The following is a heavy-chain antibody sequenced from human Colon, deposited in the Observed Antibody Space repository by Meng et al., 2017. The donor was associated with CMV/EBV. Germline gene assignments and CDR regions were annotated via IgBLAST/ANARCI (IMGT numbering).Heavy chain of an antibody. Sequence: SETLSLTCTVSGVSVTGGYYYWSWIRQPPGKGLEWIGYMSNSGTANYNPSLKSRVTLSLDTSKNQLSLSLISVTAADTAVYYCGRGRSHGEVDYRGQGTLVTVSS. V-gene: IGHV4-61*01. CDR3: GRGRSHGEVDY. D-gene: IGHD4-17*01. CDR2: MSNSGTA. CDR1: GVSVTGGYYY. J-gene: IGHJ4*02.